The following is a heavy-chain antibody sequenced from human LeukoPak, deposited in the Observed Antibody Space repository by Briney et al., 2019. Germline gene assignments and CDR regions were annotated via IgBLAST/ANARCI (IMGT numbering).Heavy chain of an antibody. CDR2: MSGSGSDI. CDR1: GFTFSDYY. V-gene: IGHV3-11*04. J-gene: IGHJ4*02. CDR3: ARDIVAPGLFFDS. Sequence: GGSLRLSCAASGFTFSDYYMGWIRQAPGKGLECVSYMSGSGSDIYYADSVKGRFTISRDNGRNSLYLQMNSLRAEDTAVYYCARDIVAPGLFFDSWGQGTLVTASS. D-gene: IGHD5-12*01.